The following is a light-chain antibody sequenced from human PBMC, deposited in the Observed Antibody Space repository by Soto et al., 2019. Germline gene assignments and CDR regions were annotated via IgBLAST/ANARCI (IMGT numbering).Light chain of an antibody. J-gene: IGKJ5*01. CDR3: QQRTRWPMT. V-gene: IGKV3-11*01. CDR2: DGS. CDR1: QNLHSS. Sequence: EIVLTQSPATPSVSPGERVTLSCRASQNLHSSLNWYQQRPGQAPRPLIYDGSKRAAGVPDRISGDGSGTDYTLTISSLEPEDFAVYYCQQRTRWPMTFGQGTRLEI.